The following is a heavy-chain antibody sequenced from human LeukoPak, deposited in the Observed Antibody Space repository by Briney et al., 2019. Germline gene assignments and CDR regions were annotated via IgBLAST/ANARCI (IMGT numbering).Heavy chain of an antibody. CDR1: GFTVSSNY. D-gene: IGHD3-3*01. Sequence: PGGSLRLSCAASGFTVSSNYMSWVRQAPGKGLEWVSVIYSGGRTYYADSVKGRFPISRDNSKNTLYLQMNSLRAEDTAVYYCARGGDSLPFDYWGQGTLVTVSS. J-gene: IGHJ4*02. CDR2: IYSGGRT. V-gene: IGHV3-53*01. CDR3: ARGGDSLPFDY.